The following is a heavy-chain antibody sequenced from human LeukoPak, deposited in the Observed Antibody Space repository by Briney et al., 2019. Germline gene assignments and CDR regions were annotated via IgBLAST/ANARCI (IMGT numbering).Heavy chain of an antibody. CDR2: ISYDGSNK. CDR1: GFTFSSYA. Sequence: GGSLRLSCAASGFTFSSYAMHWVRQAPGKGLEWVAVISYDGSNKYYADSVKGRFTISRDSSKNTLYLQMNSLRAEDTAVYYCASTYSSGPAAHPLHDYWGREPWSPSPQ. V-gene: IGHV3-30*01. CDR3: ASTYSSGPAAHPLHDY. J-gene: IGHJ4*02. D-gene: IGHD6-19*01.